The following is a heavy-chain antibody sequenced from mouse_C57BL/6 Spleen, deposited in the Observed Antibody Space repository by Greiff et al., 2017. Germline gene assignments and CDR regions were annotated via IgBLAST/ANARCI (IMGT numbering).Heavy chain of an antibody. V-gene: IGHV2-9-1*01. D-gene: IGHD1-2*01. Sequence: QVQLKQSGPGLVAPSQSLSITCTVSGFSLTSYAISWVRQPPGKGLEWLGVIWTGGGTHYNSALNSRLSISKDNSKSQVFLKMNSLQTDDTARYYCGRGGLFGYSRAWFAYWGQGTLVTVSA. J-gene: IGHJ3*01. CDR2: IWTGGGT. CDR3: GRGGLFGYSRAWFAY. CDR1: GFSLTSYA.